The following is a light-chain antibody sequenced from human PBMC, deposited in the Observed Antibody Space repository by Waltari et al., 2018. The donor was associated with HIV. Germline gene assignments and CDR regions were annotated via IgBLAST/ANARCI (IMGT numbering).Light chain of an antibody. CDR1: SSGVGNYNL. J-gene: IGLJ2*01. CDR3: CSYGSSATFVV. Sequence: QSALTQPASVSGSPGQSITLSCTETSSGVGNYNLVSWYQHYGGEAPKLLIYEVTKRPSGISIRFSGSKSGNTASLTISELQAEDEATYYCCSYGSSATFVVFGGGTRVTV. V-gene: IGLV2-23*02. CDR2: EVT.